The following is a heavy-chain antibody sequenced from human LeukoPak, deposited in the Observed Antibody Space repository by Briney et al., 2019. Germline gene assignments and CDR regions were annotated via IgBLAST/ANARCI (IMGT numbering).Heavy chain of an antibody. CDR1: GFTFSTST. CDR2: ISSTSSNI. D-gene: IGHD6-6*01. J-gene: IGHJ1*01. V-gene: IGHV3-21*01. CDR3: AGGEQLVAPRH. Sequence: GESLTLSCVASGFTFSTSTMNWVRQAPGKGLEWVSSISSTSSNIHYADSLKGRFTISRDNAKNSLYLQMNSLRAEDTAVYYCAGGEQLVAPRHWGQGTLVTVSS.